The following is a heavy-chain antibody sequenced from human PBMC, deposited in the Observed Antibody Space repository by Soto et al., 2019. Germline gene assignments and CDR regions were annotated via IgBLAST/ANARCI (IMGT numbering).Heavy chain of an antibody. CDR2: IYYSGST. J-gene: IGHJ5*02. CDR1: GGSISSSSYY. V-gene: IGHV4-39*01. D-gene: IGHD4-17*01. Sequence: QLQLQESGPGLVKPSETLSLTCTVSGGSISSSSYYWGWIRQPPGKGLEWIGSIYYSGSTYYNPSLKSRVTISVDTSKSQFSLKLSFVTAADTAVYYCARPNDYGDFNWFDPWGQGTLVTVSS. CDR3: ARPNDYGDFNWFDP.